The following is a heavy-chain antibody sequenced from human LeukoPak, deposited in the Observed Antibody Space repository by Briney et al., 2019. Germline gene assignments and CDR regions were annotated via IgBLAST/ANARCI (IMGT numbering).Heavy chain of an antibody. J-gene: IGHJ4*02. CDR1: GGSFSGYY. CDR2: INHSGST. D-gene: IGHD5-12*01. CDR3: ARGRWLRQPFDY. V-gene: IGHV4-34*01. Sequence: SETLSLTCAVYGGSFSGYYWSWIRQPPGKGLEWIGEINHSGSTNYNPSLKSRVTISVDTSKNQFSLKLSSVTAADTAVYYCARGRWLRQPFDYWGQGTLVTVSS.